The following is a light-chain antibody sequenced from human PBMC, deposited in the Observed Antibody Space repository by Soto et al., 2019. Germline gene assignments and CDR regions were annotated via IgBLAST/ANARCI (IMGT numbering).Light chain of an antibody. V-gene: IGLV1-51*01. CDR3: GTYASSLSDGV. Sequence: QSVLTQPPSVSAAPGQKVTISCSGSSSNIENNYVSWYQQLPGTAPKLLIYDNNKRPSGIPDRFSGSKSGTSATLDITGLQTGDEADYYCGTYASSLSDGVFGTGTKVTV. CDR2: DNN. J-gene: IGLJ1*01. CDR1: SSNIENNY.